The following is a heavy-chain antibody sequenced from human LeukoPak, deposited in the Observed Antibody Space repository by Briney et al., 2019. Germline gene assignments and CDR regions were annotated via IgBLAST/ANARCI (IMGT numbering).Heavy chain of an antibody. Sequence: QPGGSLRLSCAASGFTFSSYGMHWVRQAPGKGLEWVAFIRYDGSNKYYADSVKGRFTISRDNSKNTLYLQMNSLRAEDTAVYYCAKDTITISLGGELDPWGQGTLVTVSS. D-gene: IGHD3-3*01. CDR3: AKDTITISLGGELDP. J-gene: IGHJ5*02. CDR2: IRYDGSNK. CDR1: GFTFSSYG. V-gene: IGHV3-30*02.